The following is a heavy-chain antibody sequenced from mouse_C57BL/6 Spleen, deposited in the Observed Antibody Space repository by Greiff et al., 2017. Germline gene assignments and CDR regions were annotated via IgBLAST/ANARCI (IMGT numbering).Heavy chain of an antibody. D-gene: IGHD1-1*01. Sequence: QVQLQQPGAELVQPGASVKLSCKASGYTFTSYWMHWVKQRPGQGLEWIGMIHPNSGSTNYNEKFKSKATLTVDKSSSTAYMQLSSLTSEDSAVYYCARDYYGSSFDYWGQGTTLTVSS. J-gene: IGHJ2*01. CDR2: IHPNSGST. CDR3: ARDYYGSSFDY. V-gene: IGHV1-64*01. CDR1: GYTFTSYW.